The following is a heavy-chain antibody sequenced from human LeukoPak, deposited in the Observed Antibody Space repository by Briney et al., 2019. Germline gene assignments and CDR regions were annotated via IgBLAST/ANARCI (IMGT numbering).Heavy chain of an antibody. Sequence: GGSLRLSCVASGFNFPNYAVHWVRQAPGKGLEWVAVMSYDGKNNYYADFVKGRFTLSRDNSKNTLYVQMNSLRREDTAVYYCAREWGAAADYWGQGTLVTVSS. CDR2: MSYDGKNN. CDR1: GFNFPNYA. V-gene: IGHV3-30*04. D-gene: IGHD6-13*01. J-gene: IGHJ4*02. CDR3: AREWGAAADY.